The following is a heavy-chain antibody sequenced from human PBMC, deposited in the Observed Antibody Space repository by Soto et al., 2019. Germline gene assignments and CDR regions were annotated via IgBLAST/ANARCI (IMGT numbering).Heavy chain of an antibody. V-gene: IGHV1-46*01. D-gene: IGHD2-2*02. Sequence: ASVKVSCKASGYTFTSHYMHWVRQAPGQGLEWMGIINPSGGSTSYAQKFQGRVTMTRDTSTSTVYMELSSLRSEDTAVYYCARDPARIVVVPAAIRTGFFNWGQGTLVTVSS. CDR3: ARDPARIVVVPAAIRTGFFN. CDR1: GYTFTSHY. CDR2: INPSGGST. J-gene: IGHJ4*02.